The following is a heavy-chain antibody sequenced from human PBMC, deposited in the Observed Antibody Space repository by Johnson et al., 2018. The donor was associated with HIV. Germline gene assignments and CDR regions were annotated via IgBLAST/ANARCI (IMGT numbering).Heavy chain of an antibody. D-gene: IGHD2-8*02. Sequence: QVQLVESGGGLVKPGGSLRLSCAASGFTFSDYSMSWIRQAPGKGLEWVSYISSSATTIHYADSVKGRITISRDNAKNSLFLQMNSLRAEDTAGYYCGGGGTAYWDRVSAFDIWGQGTMVTVSS. CDR3: GGGGTAYWDRVSAFDI. V-gene: IGHV3-11*04. J-gene: IGHJ3*02. CDR2: ISSSATTI. CDR1: GFTFSDYS.